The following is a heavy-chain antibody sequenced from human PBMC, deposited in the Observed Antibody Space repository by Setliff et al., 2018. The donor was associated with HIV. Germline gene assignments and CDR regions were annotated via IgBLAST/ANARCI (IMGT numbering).Heavy chain of an antibody. CDR1: GDSITRGGYY. CDR2: IYPSGNI. V-gene: IGHV4-61*02. Sequence: SETLSLTCAVSGDSITRGGYYWSWIRQPAGKGLEWIGRIYPSGNINYNPSLKSRLTMSIDTSKNQFSLKLSSVTATDTAVYYCARDAGPHYGSGPPLEYWGQGIQVTVSS. J-gene: IGHJ4*02. CDR3: ARDAGPHYGSGPPLEY. D-gene: IGHD3-10*01.